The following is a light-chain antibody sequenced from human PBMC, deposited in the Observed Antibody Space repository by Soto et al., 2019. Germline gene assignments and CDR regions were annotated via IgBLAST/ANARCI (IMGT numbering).Light chain of an antibody. CDR2: ENN. J-gene: IGLJ2*01. V-gene: IGLV1-51*02. Sequence: QSVLTQPPSVSAAPGQRVTSSCSGSSSNIGNNYVSWYQQLPGTAPKLLIYENNKRPSGIPDRFSGSKSGTSATLGITGLQTGDEADYYCGTWDSRLSAVVFGGGTKLTVL. CDR3: GTWDSRLSAVV. CDR1: SSNIGNNY.